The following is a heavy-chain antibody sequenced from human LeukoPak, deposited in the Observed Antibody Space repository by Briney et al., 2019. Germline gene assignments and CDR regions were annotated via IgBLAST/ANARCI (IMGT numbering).Heavy chain of an antibody. CDR3: TRRYNYDSSGYYYVRDAFDI. CDR2: IRSKAYGGTT. V-gene: IGHV3-49*04. D-gene: IGHD3-22*01. J-gene: IGHJ3*02. Sequence: GGSLRLPCAASGFTFTSYAMSWVRQAPGKGLEWVGFIRSKAYGGTTKNAASVKGRFTISRDDSRSIAYLQMNSLKTEDTAVYYCTRRYNYDSSGYYYVRDAFDIWGQGTMVTVSS. CDR1: GFTFTSYA.